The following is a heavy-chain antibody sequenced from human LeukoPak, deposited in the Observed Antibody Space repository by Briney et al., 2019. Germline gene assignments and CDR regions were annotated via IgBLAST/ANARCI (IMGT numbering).Heavy chain of an antibody. V-gene: IGHV1-69*13. CDR1: GYTFTSYA. CDR2: IIPIFGTA. J-gene: IGHJ4*02. CDR3: ASRICSSTSCLEYYFDY. D-gene: IGHD2-2*01. Sequence: ASVKVSCKASGYTFTSYAISWVRQAPGQGLEWMGGIIPIFGTANYAQKFQGRVTITADESTSTAYMELSSLRSEDTAVYYCASRICSSTSCLEYYFDYWGQGTLVTVSS.